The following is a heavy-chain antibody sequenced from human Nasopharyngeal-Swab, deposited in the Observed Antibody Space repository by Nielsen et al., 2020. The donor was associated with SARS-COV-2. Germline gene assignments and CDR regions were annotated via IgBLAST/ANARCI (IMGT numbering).Heavy chain of an antibody. J-gene: IGHJ5*02. V-gene: IGHV4-59*13. D-gene: IGHD4-17*01. Sequence: SATLSLTCTVSGGSISSYYWSWIRQPPGKGLEWIGYIYYSGSTNYNPSLKSRVTISVDTSKNQFSLKLTSVTAADTAIYYCATDSVHHYGDYGWFDPWGQGALVTVSS. CDR1: GGSISSYY. CDR3: ATDSVHHYGDYGWFDP. CDR2: IYYSGST.